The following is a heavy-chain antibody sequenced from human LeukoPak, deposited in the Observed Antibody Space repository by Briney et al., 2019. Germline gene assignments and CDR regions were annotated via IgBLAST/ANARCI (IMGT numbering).Heavy chain of an antibody. Sequence: PGGSLRLSCAASGFTVSSNYMSWVRQAPGKGLEWVSVIYSGGSTYYADSVKGRFTISRDNSKNTLYLQMNSLRAEDTAVYYCARAMRRYYFDYWGPGTLVTVSS. CDR1: GFTVSSNY. CDR2: IYSGGST. V-gene: IGHV3-53*01. J-gene: IGHJ4*02. CDR3: ARAMRRYYFDY.